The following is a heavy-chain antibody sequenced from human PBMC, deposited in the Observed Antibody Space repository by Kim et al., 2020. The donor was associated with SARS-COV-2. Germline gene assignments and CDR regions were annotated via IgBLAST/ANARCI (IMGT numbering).Heavy chain of an antibody. CDR2: ISYDGSHN. CDR1: GFTFNTYG. J-gene: IGHJ4*02. Sequence: GGSLSLSCAASGFTFNTYGMHWVRQAPGKGLEWVAVISYDGSHNYYVDSVKGRFTISRDNSKNTLYLQMNSLRIDDTAVYYCARSFSGSYFGYDYWGQGSLVTVSS. V-gene: IGHV3-30*03. D-gene: IGHD1-26*01. CDR3: ARSFSGSYFGYDY.